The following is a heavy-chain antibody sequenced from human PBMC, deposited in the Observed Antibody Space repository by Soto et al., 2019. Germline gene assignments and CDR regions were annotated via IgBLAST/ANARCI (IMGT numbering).Heavy chain of an antibody. V-gene: IGHV1-18*01. Sequence: ASVKVSCKASGYTFTSYGISWVRQAPGQGLDWMGWISAYNGNTNYAQKLQGRVTMTTDTSTSTAYMELRSLRSDDTAVYYCARAVITIFGPNWFDPWGQGTLVTVSS. CDR1: GYTFTSYG. CDR2: ISAYNGNT. J-gene: IGHJ5*02. D-gene: IGHD3-3*01. CDR3: ARAVITIFGPNWFDP.